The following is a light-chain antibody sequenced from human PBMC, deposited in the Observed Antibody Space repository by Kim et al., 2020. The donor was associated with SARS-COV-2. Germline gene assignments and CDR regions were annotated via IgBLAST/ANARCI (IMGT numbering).Light chain of an antibody. CDR2: AAS. CDR1: QGISSY. CDR3: QQLDSYPIT. J-gene: IGKJ5*01. Sequence: DIQLTQSPSSLSASVGDRVTITCRASQGISSYLGWYQHKPGKAPKLLIYAASTLQSGVPSRFSGSGSGTDFTLTISSLQPEDFATYYCQQLDSYPITFGQGTRLEIK. V-gene: IGKV1-9*01.